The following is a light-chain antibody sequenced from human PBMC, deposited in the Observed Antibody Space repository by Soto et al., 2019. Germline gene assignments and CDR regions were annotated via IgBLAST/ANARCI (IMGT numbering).Light chain of an antibody. CDR3: SSYTTSGAWV. CDR2: EVS. Sequence: QSVLTQPASVSGSPGQSINIACTGTSSDLGGYNYVSWYRQHPGTAPKLMIYEVSNRPSGISNRFSGSKSGNTASLTISGLQAEDDADYYCSSYTTSGAWVFGGGTKLTVL. CDR1: SSDLGGYNY. J-gene: IGLJ3*02. V-gene: IGLV2-14*01.